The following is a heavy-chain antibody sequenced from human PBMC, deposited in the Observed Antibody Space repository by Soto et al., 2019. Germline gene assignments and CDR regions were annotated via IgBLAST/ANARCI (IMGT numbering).Heavy chain of an antibody. V-gene: IGHV5-51*01. CDR3: ARQAASGIYYFDS. Sequence: PGESLKISCKASGYSFSYYWIAWVRHVPGKGLEWMGIIYPGDSDTRYSPSFQGQVTISADKSINTAYLQWSSLKASDTAMYYCARQAASGIYYFDSWRHGTLVTVSS. CDR2: IYPGDSDT. J-gene: IGHJ4*01. D-gene: IGHD3-10*01. CDR1: GYSFSYYW.